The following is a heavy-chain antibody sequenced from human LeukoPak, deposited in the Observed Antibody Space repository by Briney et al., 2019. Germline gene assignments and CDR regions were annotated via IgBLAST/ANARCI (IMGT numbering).Heavy chain of an antibody. J-gene: IGHJ6*02. CDR1: GFTFSTYA. CDR3: AGFSHKGV. CDR2: IYSGGST. Sequence: GGSLRLSCAASGFTFSTYAMSWVRRAPGKGLEWVALIYSGGSTYYADFVKGRFTISRDNSKNTLYLQMSSLRAEDTAVYYCAGFSHKGVWGQGTTVTVSS. V-gene: IGHV3-66*01.